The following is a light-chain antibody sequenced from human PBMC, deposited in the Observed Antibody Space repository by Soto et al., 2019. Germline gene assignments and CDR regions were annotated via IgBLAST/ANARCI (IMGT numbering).Light chain of an antibody. CDR3: QQYGSSVT. CDR1: QSVSSSY. CDR2: GAS. Sequence: EIELTQSPGTLSLSPGERATLSCRASQSVSSSYLAWYQQIPGQAPRLLIYGASRRTTAIPDRFSGSGSGTDFTLTISRLEPEDFAVYYCQQYGSSVTFGGGTKVEIK. J-gene: IGKJ4*01. V-gene: IGKV3-20*01.